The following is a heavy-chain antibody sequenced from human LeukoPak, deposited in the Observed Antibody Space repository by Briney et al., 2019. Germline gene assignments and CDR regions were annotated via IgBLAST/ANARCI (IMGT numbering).Heavy chain of an antibody. CDR1: GYTFTYYY. CDR3: ARRLTGIAAAGILAPFDY. J-gene: IGHJ4*02. Sequence: ASVKVSCKASGYTFTYYYMHWVRQAPGQGLEWMGWINPNSGGTNYAQKFQGRVTMTRDTSISTAYMELSRLRSDDTAVYYCARRLTGIAAAGILAPFDYWGQGTLVTVSS. CDR2: INPNSGGT. D-gene: IGHD6-13*01. V-gene: IGHV1-2*02.